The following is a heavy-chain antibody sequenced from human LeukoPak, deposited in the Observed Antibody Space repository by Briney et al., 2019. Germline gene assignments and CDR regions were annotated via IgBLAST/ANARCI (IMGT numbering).Heavy chain of an antibody. D-gene: IGHD4-17*01. Sequence: PSETLSFTCTVSCGSINIYYWSWIRQPAGKGLEWIGRIYTSGSTNYNPSLKSRVTMSVDTSENQFSLKLSSVTAADTAVYYCARGPLTVTRGFDPWGQGTLVTVSS. CDR3: ARGPLTVTRGFDP. V-gene: IGHV4-4*07. J-gene: IGHJ5*02. CDR2: IYTSGST. CDR1: CGSINIYY.